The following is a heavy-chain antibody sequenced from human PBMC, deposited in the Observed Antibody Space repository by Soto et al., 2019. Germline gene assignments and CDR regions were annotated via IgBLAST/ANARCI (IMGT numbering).Heavy chain of an antibody. Sequence: EVQLLESGGGLVQPGGSLRLSCAASGFTFSSYSISWVRRAPGKGLEWCATISGSGGSTYYGDSVKGRFTISRDKSKNTVYLQMNSMRAEDTAVYDCAKLCGSWYYSDYWGQGTLVTVSS. CDR3: AKLCGSWYYSDY. J-gene: IGHJ4*02. CDR1: GFTFSSYS. CDR2: ISGSGGST. V-gene: IGHV3-23*02. D-gene: IGHD6-13*01.